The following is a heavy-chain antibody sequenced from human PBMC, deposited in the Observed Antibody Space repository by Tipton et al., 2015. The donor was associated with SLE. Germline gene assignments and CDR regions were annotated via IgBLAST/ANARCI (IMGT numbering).Heavy chain of an antibody. Sequence: TLSLTCTVSGGSISSSSYYWGWIRQPPGKGLEWIGSIYYSGSTDYNPSLKSRVTISVDTSKNQFSLKLSFVTAADTAVYYCARETTVTRGTFDIWGQGTMVTVSS. D-gene: IGHD4-17*01. CDR3: ARETTVTRGTFDI. CDR1: GGSISSSSYY. CDR2: IYYSGST. V-gene: IGHV4-39*01. J-gene: IGHJ3*02.